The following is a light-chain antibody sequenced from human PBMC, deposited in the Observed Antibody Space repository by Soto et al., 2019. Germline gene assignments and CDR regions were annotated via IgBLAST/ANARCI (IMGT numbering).Light chain of an antibody. Sequence: QSVLTQPASVSGSPGQSITISCYGTSSDVGSYDLVSWYQQHPDKAPKLLIYEVRKRPSGVSGRLSGSKSDDTASLTISGLQAEDEADYYCCSYAGSSTLVFGGGTQLTVL. CDR1: SSDVGSYDL. CDR3: CSYAGSSTLV. CDR2: EVR. J-gene: IGLJ3*02. V-gene: IGLV2-23*02.